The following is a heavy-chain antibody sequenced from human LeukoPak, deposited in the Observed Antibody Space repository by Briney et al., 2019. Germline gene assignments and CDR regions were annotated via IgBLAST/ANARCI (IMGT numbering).Heavy chain of an antibody. CDR3: ARDYYYDSSGYYGVH. Sequence: GGSLRLSCAASGFTFSSYAMSWVRQAPGKGLEWVSAISGSGGSTYYADSVKGRFTISRDNSKNTLYLQMNSLRAEDTAVYYCARDYYYDSSGYYGVHWGQGTLVTVSS. CDR1: GFTFSSYA. D-gene: IGHD3-22*01. CDR2: ISGSGGST. V-gene: IGHV3-23*01. J-gene: IGHJ4*02.